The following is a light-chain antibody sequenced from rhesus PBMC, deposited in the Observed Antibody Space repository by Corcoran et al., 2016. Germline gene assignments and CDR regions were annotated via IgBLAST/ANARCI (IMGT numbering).Light chain of an antibody. CDR2: AAS. J-gene: IGKJ2*01. Sequence: DIQMTQSPSSLSASVGDTITITCHGSQGISSWLAWYQQKPGKAPKPLIYAASSLQSGVPSRFRGSGSGTDYTLTISSLQPEDFATYYCQQYDDLPYSFGQGTKVEIK. CDR3: QQYDDLPYS. V-gene: IGKV1-19*01. CDR1: QGISSW.